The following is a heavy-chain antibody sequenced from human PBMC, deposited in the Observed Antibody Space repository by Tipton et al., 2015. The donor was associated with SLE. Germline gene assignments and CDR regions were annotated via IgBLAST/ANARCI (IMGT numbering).Heavy chain of an antibody. CDR1: GYTFTGYY. CDR2: INPNSGGT. V-gene: IGHV1-2*02. Sequence: QSGAEVKKPGASVKVSCKASGYTFTGYYMHWVRQAPGQGLEWMGWINPNSGGTNYAQKFQGRVTMTRDTSISTAYMELSRLRPDDTAVYYCARDREEQWLVPFDIWGQGTMVTVSS. D-gene: IGHD6-19*01. CDR3: ARDREEQWLVPFDI. J-gene: IGHJ3*02.